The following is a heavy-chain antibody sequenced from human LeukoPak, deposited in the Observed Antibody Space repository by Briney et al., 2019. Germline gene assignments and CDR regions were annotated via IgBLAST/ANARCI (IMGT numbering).Heavy chain of an antibody. J-gene: IGHJ4*02. D-gene: IGHD5-12*01. CDR1: GYTFTSYD. CDR3: ASSFSGYDWAKFDY. Sequence: ASVKVSCKASGYTFTSYDINWVRQATGQGLEWMGWMNPNSGNTGYAQKFQGRVTMTRNTSISTAYMELSSLRSEDTAVYYCASSFSGYDWAKFDYWGQGTLVTVSS. V-gene: IGHV1-8*01. CDR2: MNPNSGNT.